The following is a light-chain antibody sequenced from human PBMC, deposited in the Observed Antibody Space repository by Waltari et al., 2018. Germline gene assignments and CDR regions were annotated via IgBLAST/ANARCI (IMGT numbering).Light chain of an antibody. V-gene: IGKV1-NL1*01. CDR3: QQYHISPRT. J-gene: IGKJ1*01. CDR1: RAITNY. CDR2: AAS. Sequence: DIQMTQSPSSLSASVGDRVTITCRASRAITNYVNWYQQRPGLAPKLLIYAASTLQGGVPTRFSGSGSGTDFTLTISRLEPEDFAVYYCQQYHISPRTFGQGTKVEIK.